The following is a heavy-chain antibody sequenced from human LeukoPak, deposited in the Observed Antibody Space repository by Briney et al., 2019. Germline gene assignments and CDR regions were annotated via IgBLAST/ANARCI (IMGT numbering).Heavy chain of an antibody. D-gene: IGHD3-22*01. CDR1: GFTFSSYW. Sequence: GGSLRLSCAASGFTFSSYWMSWVRQAPGKGLEWVANIKQDGSEKYYVDSVKGRFTISRDNAKNSLYLQMNSLRAEDTAVYYCAKRYYDSSGYYYPYFDYWGQGTLVTVSS. J-gene: IGHJ4*02. CDR2: IKQDGSEK. CDR3: AKRYYDSSGYYYPYFDY. V-gene: IGHV3-7*03.